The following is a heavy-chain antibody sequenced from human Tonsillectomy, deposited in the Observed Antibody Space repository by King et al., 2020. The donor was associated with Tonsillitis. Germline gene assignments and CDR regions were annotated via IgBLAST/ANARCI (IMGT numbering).Heavy chain of an antibody. J-gene: IGHJ4*02. V-gene: IGHV4-39*01. CDR2: IYYSGST. CDR3: ARHEGSGNYDSSGYYY. CDR1: GGSISSSSYY. Sequence: QLQESGPGLVKPSETLSLTCTVSGGSISSSSYYWGWIRQPPGKGLEWIGSIYYSGSTYYNPSLKSRVTISVDTSKNQFSLKLSSVTAADPAVYYCARHEGSGNYDSSGYYYWGQGTLVTVSS. D-gene: IGHD3-22*01.